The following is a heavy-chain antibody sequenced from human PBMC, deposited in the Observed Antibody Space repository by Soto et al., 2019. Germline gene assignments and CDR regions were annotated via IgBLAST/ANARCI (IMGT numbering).Heavy chain of an antibody. CDR3: ARHAFHSSSWYVYYYGMDV. Sequence: PSETLSLTCTVSGGSISSSSYYWGWIRQPPGKGLEWIGSIYYSGSTYYNPSLKSRVTISVDTSKNQFSLKLSSVTAADTAVHYCARHAFHSSSWYVYYYGMDVWGQGTTVTVYS. V-gene: IGHV4-39*01. CDR1: GGSISSSSYY. D-gene: IGHD6-13*01. CDR2: IYYSGST. J-gene: IGHJ6*02.